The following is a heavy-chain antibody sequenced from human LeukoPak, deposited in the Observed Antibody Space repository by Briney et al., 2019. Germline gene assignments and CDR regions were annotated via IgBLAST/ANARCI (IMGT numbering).Heavy chain of an antibody. V-gene: IGHV3-74*01. Sequence: PGGSLRLSCAASGFTFSSHWMHWVRQAPGKGLVWVSRINSDGSSTSYADSVKGRFTISRDNAKNTLYLQMNSLRAEDTAVYYCAKGGEQVTWNFQNWGQGTLVTVSS. CDR2: INSDGSST. D-gene: IGHD1/OR15-1a*01. CDR1: GFTFSSHW. J-gene: IGHJ1*01. CDR3: AKGGEQVTWNFQN.